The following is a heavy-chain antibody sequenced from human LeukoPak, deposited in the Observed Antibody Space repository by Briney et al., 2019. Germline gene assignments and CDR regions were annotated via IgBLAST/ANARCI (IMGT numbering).Heavy chain of an antibody. CDR1: GGSISSYY. V-gene: IGHV4-59*08. D-gene: IGHD3-10*01. CDR3: ARHDAESRGTSYYFDY. CDR2: IYYSGST. J-gene: IGHJ4*02. Sequence: SETLSLTCTVSGGSISSYYWSWIRQPPGKGLEWIGYIYYSGSTNYNPSLKSRVTISVDTSKNQFSLRLSSVTAADTAVYYCARHDAESRGTSYYFDYWGQGTLVTVSS.